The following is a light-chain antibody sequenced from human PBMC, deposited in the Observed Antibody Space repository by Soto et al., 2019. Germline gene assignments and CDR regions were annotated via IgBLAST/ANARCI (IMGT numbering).Light chain of an antibody. V-gene: IGKV1-39*01. Sequence: DIQMTQAPSSLSASVGDRVTITCRASQNIFSYLSWYQHKPGKAPSLLIYAASSLQSGVPSRFSGSGSGTDFALTISSLQPEAFATFYCQQSYSVPHTFGQGTKLEI. CDR2: AAS. J-gene: IGKJ2*01. CDR3: QQSYSVPHT. CDR1: QNIFSY.